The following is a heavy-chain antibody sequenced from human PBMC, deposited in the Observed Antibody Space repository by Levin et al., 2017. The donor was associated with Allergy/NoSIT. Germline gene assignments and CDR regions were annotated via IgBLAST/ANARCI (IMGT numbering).Heavy chain of an antibody. CDR2: IYSGGST. CDR1: GFTVSSNY. J-gene: IGHJ2*01. V-gene: IGHV3-53*01. CDR3: ARELSRYSGYDTRCSGGSCHAWYFDL. D-gene: IGHD2-15*01. Sequence: GGSLRLSCAASGFTVSSNYMSWVRQAPGKGLEWVSVIYSGGSTYYADSVKGRFTISRDNSKNTLYLQMNSLRAEDTAVYYCARELSRYSGYDTRCSGGSCHAWYFDLWGRGTLVTVSS.